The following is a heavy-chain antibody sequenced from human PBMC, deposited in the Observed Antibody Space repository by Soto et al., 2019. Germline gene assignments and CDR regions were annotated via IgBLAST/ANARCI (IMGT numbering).Heavy chain of an antibody. CDR1: GFTFRNYA. Sequence: VQLVESGGGVVQPGGSLRLSCAASGFTFRNYAMHWVRQAPGKGLECLAVIAYDGSNAFYRDSVKGRFTISRDNSKYTLYLHMNSLRSEDTGVYYCARGDREDILVVVGARPGEYGIDIWGQGTTVTVSS. CDR3: ARGDREDILVVVGARPGEYGIDI. V-gene: IGHV3-30-3*01. CDR2: IAYDGSNA. D-gene: IGHD2-15*01. J-gene: IGHJ6*02.